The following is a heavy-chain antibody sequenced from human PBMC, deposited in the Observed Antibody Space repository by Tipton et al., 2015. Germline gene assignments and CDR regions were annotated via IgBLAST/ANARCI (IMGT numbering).Heavy chain of an antibody. Sequence: SLRLSCAVSGFTLRNYAMSWVRQAPGKGLEWVSGISGGGGSTYYADSVEGRFTISRDNYKNTVDLQMNSLRGEDTAVYYCAKDRGEYDTSGYCYDSWGRGTLVIVSS. V-gene: IGHV3-23*01. CDR3: AKDRGEYDTSGYCYDS. J-gene: IGHJ4*02. D-gene: IGHD3-22*01. CDR1: GFTLRNYA. CDR2: ISGGGGST.